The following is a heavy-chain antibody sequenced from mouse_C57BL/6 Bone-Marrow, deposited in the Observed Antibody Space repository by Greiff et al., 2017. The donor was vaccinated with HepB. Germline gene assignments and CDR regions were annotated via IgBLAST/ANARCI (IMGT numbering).Heavy chain of an antibody. Sequence: EVKVVESEGGLVQPGSSMKLSCTASGFTFSDYYMAWVRQVPEKGLEWVANINYDGSSTYYLDSLKSRFIISRDNAKNILYLQMSSLKSEDTATYYCARDMITTGNWYFDVWGTGTTVTVSS. J-gene: IGHJ1*03. CDR2: INYDGSST. V-gene: IGHV5-16*01. CDR3: ARDMITTGNWYFDV. CDR1: GFTFSDYY. D-gene: IGHD2-4*01.